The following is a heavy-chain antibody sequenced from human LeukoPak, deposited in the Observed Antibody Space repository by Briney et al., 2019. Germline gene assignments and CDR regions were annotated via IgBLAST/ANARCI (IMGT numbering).Heavy chain of an antibody. Sequence: GGSLRLSCAASGFTFRSYDMNWVRQAPGKGLEWVSYISCSGTTIYYADSVKGRFTISRDNAKNSLYLQMSSLRAEDTAVYYCAKALATRHMDVWGQGTTVTVSS. J-gene: IGHJ6*02. CDR3: AKALATRHMDV. CDR1: GFTFRSYD. V-gene: IGHV3-48*03. CDR2: ISCSGTTI.